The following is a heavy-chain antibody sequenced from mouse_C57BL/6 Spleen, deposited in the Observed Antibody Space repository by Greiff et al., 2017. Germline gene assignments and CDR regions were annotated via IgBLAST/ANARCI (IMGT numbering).Heavy chain of an antibody. Sequence: VQLQQSGPELVKPGASVKISCKASGYAFSSSWMNWVKQRPGKGLEWIGRIYPGDGDTNYNGKFKGKATLTADKSSSTAYMQLSSLTSEDSAVYFCARSEGSSLWAMDYWGQGTSVTVSS. V-gene: IGHV1-82*01. J-gene: IGHJ4*01. CDR1: GYAFSSSW. D-gene: IGHD6-2*01. CDR3: ARSEGSSLWAMDY. CDR2: IYPGDGDT.